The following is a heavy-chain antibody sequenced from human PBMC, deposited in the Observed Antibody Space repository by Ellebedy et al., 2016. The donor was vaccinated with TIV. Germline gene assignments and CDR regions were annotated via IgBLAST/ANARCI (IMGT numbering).Heavy chain of an antibody. CDR3: ARAHCTNGVCPEVDP. Sequence: VSVKVSCKASGYTFTSYYIHWVRQAPGQGLEWIGIINSSSGSTGYAQKFQGRVTMTRDTSTTTVYMDLSSLISEDTAVYYCARAHCTNGVCPEVDPWGQGTLVTVSS. CDR2: INSSSGST. CDR1: GYTFTSYY. V-gene: IGHV1-46*01. D-gene: IGHD2-8*01. J-gene: IGHJ5*02.